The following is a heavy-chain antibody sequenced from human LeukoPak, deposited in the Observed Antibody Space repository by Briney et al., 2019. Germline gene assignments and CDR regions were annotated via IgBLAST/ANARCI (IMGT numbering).Heavy chain of an antibody. CDR2: MNPNSGNT. CDR1: GYTFTSYD. D-gene: IGHD3-3*01. Sequence: GASVKVSCKASGYTFTSYDINWVRQATGQGLEWMGWMNPNSGNTGYAQKFQGRVTMTRDTSISTAYMELSRLRSDDTAVYYCARDWGFLEWLSFFDYWGQGTLVTVSS. V-gene: IGHV1-8*01. J-gene: IGHJ4*02. CDR3: ARDWGFLEWLSFFDY.